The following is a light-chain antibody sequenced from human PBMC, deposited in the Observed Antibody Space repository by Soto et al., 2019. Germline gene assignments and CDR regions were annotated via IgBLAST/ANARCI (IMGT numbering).Light chain of an antibody. J-gene: IGLJ3*02. CDR3: GSYTSSATWV. CDR2: EVY. CDR1: SSGVGYYDR. Sequence: QSALTQPPSVSGSPGQSVTISCTATSSGVGYYDRVAWYHQPPGTAPKLVLYEVYNRPSGVPDRFSGSKSGNTASLIISGLQAEDEGDYYCGSYTSSATWVFGGGTKLTVL. V-gene: IGLV2-18*02.